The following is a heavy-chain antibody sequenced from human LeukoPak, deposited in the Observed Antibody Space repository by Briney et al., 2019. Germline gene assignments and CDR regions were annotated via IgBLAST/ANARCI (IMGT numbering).Heavy chain of an antibody. CDR2: ISSSGATK. Sequence: QSGGSLRLSCAASGFTFSSYEMNWVRQAPGKELEWVSYISSSGATKYYADSVKGRFTISRDNAKNSLYLQMNSLRAEDTAVYYCANRGSSISLRWGQGTLVTVSS. CDR1: GFTFSSYE. CDR3: ANRGSSISLR. D-gene: IGHD6-6*01. J-gene: IGHJ4*02. V-gene: IGHV3-48*03.